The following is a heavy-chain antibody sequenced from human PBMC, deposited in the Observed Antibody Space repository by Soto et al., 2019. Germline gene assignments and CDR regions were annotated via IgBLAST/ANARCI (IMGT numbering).Heavy chain of an antibody. J-gene: IGHJ4*02. CDR1: GGSISNYY. CDR3: ASDYSSSWYSY. V-gene: IGHV4-59*01. Sequence: QVQLQESGPGLVKPSETLSLTCTVSGGSISNYYWSWIRQPPGKGLEWIGYIYYSGSTNYNPSLKRXVAXSXVTPKNQISLKLSSVTAADTAVYYCASDYSSSWYSYWGQGTLVTVSS. CDR2: IYYSGST. D-gene: IGHD6-13*01.